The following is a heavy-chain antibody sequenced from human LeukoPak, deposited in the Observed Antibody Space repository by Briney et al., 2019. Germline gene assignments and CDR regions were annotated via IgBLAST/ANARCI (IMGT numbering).Heavy chain of an antibody. Sequence: PGGSLRLSCAASGFTFSSYAVSWVRQAPGKGLEWVSAISGSGGSTYYADSVKGRFTISRDNSKNTLYLQMNSLRAEDTAVYYCAKAIAAAGTFDYWGQGTLVTVSS. V-gene: IGHV3-23*01. D-gene: IGHD6-13*01. CDR2: ISGSGGST. J-gene: IGHJ4*02. CDR3: AKAIAAAGTFDY. CDR1: GFTFSSYA.